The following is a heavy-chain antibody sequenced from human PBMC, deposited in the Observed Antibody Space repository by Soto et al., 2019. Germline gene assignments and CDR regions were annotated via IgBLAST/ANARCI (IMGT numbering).Heavy chain of an antibody. V-gene: IGHV1-46*01. D-gene: IGHD3-22*01. CDR3: ARRPHYYDSSGYYLDY. J-gene: IGHJ4*02. CDR1: GYTFTSYY. Sequence: QVQLVQSGAEVKKPGASVKVSCKASGYTFTSYYMHWVRQAPGQGLEWMGIINPSGGSTSYAQKFQGRVTMTRDTSRSTVYMELSSLRSEDTAVYYCARRPHYYDSSGYYLDYWGQGTLVTVSS. CDR2: INPSGGST.